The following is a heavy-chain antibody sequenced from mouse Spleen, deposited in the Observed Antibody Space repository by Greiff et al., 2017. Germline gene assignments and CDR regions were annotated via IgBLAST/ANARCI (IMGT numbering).Heavy chain of an antibody. J-gene: IGHJ3*01. CDR2: IYPGSGST. D-gene: IGHD1-1*01. CDR1: GYTFTSYW. V-gene: IGHV1-55*01. CDR3: ARWYYYGSTQFAY. Sequence: QVQLQQPGAELVKPGASVKMSCKASGYTFTSYWITWVKQRPGQGLEWIGDIYPGSGSTNYNEKFKSKATLTVDTSSSTAYMQLSSLTSEDSAVYYCARWYYYGSTQFAYWGQGTLVTVSA.